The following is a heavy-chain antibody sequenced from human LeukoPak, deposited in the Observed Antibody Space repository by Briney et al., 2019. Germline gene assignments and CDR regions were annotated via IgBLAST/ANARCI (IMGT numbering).Heavy chain of an antibody. V-gene: IGHV3-30*01. D-gene: IGHD2-2*01. J-gene: IGHJ4*02. CDR1: GFTFSSSA. CDR2: FFYDASDQ. Sequence: PGGALRLSRAAPGFTFSSSAMHWGRQGPGQGLEGGAVFFYDASDQYYADSVKGRFTISRDNSKNTLYLQMNSLRAEDTAVYFCARVGYCSTTSCYHPFDYWGQGTLVTVSS. CDR3: ARVGYCSTTSCYHPFDY.